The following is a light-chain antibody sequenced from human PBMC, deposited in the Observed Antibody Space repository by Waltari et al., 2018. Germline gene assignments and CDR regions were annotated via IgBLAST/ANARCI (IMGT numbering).Light chain of an antibody. J-gene: IGLJ3*02. CDR1: STDGADYDY. CDR3: SSSAGTNNKHVV. CDR2: EVT. V-gene: IGLV2-8*01. Sequence: QSALTQPPYASGSPGPSVTISCTGTSTDGADYDYVSWYQQHPGKAPKPMIYEVTRRPSGVPGRFSGSKAANTGALTVSGLLADDEADYYCSSSAGTNNKHVVFGGGTKLTVL.